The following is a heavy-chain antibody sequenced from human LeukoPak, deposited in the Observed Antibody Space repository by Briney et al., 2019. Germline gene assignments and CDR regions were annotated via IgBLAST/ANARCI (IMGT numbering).Heavy chain of an antibody. Sequence: GGSLRLSCAASGFTFSSYAMSWVRHAPGKGLEWVSAISGSGGSTYYADSVKGRFTISRDNSKNTLYLQMNSLRAEDTAVYYCAKAPHDYGDYLAAFDIWGQGTMVTVSS. V-gene: IGHV3-23*01. J-gene: IGHJ3*02. D-gene: IGHD4-17*01. CDR2: ISGSGGST. CDR3: AKAPHDYGDYLAAFDI. CDR1: GFTFSSYA.